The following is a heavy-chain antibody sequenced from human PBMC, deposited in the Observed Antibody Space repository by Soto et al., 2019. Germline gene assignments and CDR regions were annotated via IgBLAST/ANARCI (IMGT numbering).Heavy chain of an antibody. CDR3: AKVRDSSSWYGDFDY. Sequence: GGSLRLSCAASGFTFSSYAMSWVRQAPGKGLEWVSAISGSGGSTYYADSVKGRFTISRDNSKNTLYLQMNSLRAEDTAVYYCAKVRDSSSWYGDFDYWGQGTLVTVLL. CDR1: GFTFSSYA. CDR2: ISGSGGST. J-gene: IGHJ4*02. D-gene: IGHD6-13*01. V-gene: IGHV3-23*01.